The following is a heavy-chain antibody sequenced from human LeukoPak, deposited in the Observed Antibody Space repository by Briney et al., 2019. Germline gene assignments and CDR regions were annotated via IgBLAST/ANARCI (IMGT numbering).Heavy chain of an antibody. CDR2: IASKTDGGKT. V-gene: IGHV3-15*04. Sequence: XXWVRXXXXXGLEWFGRIASKTDGGKTDYAAPVKGRFTISRDDSKNTLFLQMNSLKTEDTAVYYCTTGIRGDCGQGTLVTVSS. CDR3: TTGIRGD. J-gene: IGHJ4*02.